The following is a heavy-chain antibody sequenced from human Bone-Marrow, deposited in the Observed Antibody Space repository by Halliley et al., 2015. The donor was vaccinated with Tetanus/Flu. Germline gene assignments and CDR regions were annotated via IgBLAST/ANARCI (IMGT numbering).Heavy chain of an antibody. V-gene: IGHV5-51*01. CDR2: IYPGDSAT. J-gene: IGHJ4*02. Sequence: EVQLVQSGAEVKKPGESLKISCKGSGYSFGIYWIAWVRQMPGKGLEWMGIIYPGDSATRYSPSFQGQVTISVDKSINAAYLQWNSLKASDTAIYYCARQNTTGTAMGGSGPRHFDCWGQGTLVTVSS. D-gene: IGHD3-10*01. CDR1: GYSFGIYW. CDR3: ARQNTTGTAMGGSGPRHFDC.